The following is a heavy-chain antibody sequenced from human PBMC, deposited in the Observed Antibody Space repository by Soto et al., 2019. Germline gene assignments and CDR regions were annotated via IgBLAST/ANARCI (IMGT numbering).Heavy chain of an antibody. Sequence: LRLSCAASGFTLSNYDMHWVRQDSGKGLEWVSAIDIAGDTYYPDSVKGRFSISRELAKNSLYLQINNLRAGDTAVYYCARAARWLQSRYFDLWGRGTLVTVSS. J-gene: IGHJ2*01. V-gene: IGHV3-13*01. CDR1: GFTLSNYD. CDR2: IDIAGDT. CDR3: ARAARWLQSRYFDL. D-gene: IGHD5-12*01.